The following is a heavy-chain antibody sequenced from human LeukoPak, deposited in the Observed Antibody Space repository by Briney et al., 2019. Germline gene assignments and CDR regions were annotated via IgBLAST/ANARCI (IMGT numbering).Heavy chain of an antibody. CDR3: ARSYSDYDYFNNWFDP. CDR1: GFSLSTSGVG. D-gene: IGHD5-12*01. J-gene: IGHJ5*02. Sequence: SSPTLVNPTQTLTLTCTFSGFSLSTSGVGVGWIRLPPGKALEWLGLIYWNDDKRYSPSLKSRLTISKDTSKNQVVLTMTNMDPVDTVTYYCARSYSDYDYFNNWFDPWGQGTLVTVSS. V-gene: IGHV2-5*01. CDR2: IYWNDDK.